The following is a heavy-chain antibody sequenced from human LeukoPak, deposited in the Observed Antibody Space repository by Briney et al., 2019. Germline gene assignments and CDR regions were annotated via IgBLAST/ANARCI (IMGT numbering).Heavy chain of an antibody. J-gene: IGHJ5*02. CDR3: GRGDKLFNP. D-gene: IGHD5-24*01. Sequence: GASVKVSCKASGYTFTGYYIHWVRQAPGQRLEWMGCINPNSGDTNYAQKFQDRFTMTRDTSISTAYMELNSLRSDDTAVYYCGRGDKLFNPWGQGTLVTVSS. CDR1: GYTFTGYY. V-gene: IGHV1-2*02. CDR2: INPNSGDT.